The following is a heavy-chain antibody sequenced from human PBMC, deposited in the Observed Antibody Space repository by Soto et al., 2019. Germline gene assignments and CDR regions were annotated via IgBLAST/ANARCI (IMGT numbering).Heavy chain of an antibody. CDR2: ISYDGSNK. V-gene: IGHV3-30-3*01. J-gene: IGHJ4*02. D-gene: IGHD3-22*01. CDR3: ARGGTMIVKHRYFDY. Sequence: PGGSLRLSCAASGFTFSIYAMHLVRQSPGKGLEWVAVISYDGSNKYYADSVKGRFTISRDNSKNTLYLQMNSLRAEDTAVYYCARGGTMIVKHRYFDYWGQGILVTVSS. CDR1: GFTFSIYA.